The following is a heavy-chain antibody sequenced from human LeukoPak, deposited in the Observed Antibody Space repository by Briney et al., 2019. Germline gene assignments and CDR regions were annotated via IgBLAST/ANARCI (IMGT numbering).Heavy chain of an antibody. V-gene: IGHV1-2*02. CDR1: GYTFTGYY. CDR3: ARGGRVDIVAVVAAFDY. CDR2: INPNSGGT. J-gene: IGHJ4*02. Sequence: ASVKVSCKASGYTFTGYYMHWVRQAPGQGLEWMGWINPNSGGTNYAQKFQGRVTMTRDTSISTAYMELSRLRSDDTAVYYCARGGRVDIVAVVAAFDYWGQGTLVTVSS. D-gene: IGHD2-15*01.